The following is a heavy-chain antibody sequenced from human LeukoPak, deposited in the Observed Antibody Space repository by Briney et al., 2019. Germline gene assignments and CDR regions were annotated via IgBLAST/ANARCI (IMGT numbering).Heavy chain of an antibody. D-gene: IGHD6-19*01. Sequence: EASVKVSCKASGYTFTSYGISWVRQAPGQGLEWMGWISAYNGNTNYAQKLQGRVTMTTDTSTSTAYMELRSLRSDDTAVYYCARPLGQWLGDAFDIWGQGTMVTVSS. CDR3: ARPLGQWLGDAFDI. CDR1: GYTFTSYG. J-gene: IGHJ3*02. V-gene: IGHV1-18*01. CDR2: ISAYNGNT.